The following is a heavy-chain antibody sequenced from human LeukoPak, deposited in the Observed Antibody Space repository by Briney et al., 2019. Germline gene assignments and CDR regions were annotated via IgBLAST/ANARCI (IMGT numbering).Heavy chain of an antibody. V-gene: IGHV3-74*01. CDR2: INSDGSST. Sequence: GGSLRLSCAASGFTFSSYWMHWVRQAPGKGLVWVSRINSDGSSTSYADSVKGRFTISRDNSKNTLYLQMNSLRAEDTAVYYCAKNYGSGSYYKYYFDYWGQGTLVTVSS. CDR3: AKNYGSGSYYKYYFDY. D-gene: IGHD3-10*01. J-gene: IGHJ4*02. CDR1: GFTFSSYW.